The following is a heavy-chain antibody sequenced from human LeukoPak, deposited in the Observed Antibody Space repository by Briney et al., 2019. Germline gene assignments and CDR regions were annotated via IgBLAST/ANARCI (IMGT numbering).Heavy chain of an antibody. CDR2: ITSTTGYI. D-gene: IGHD2-2*01. Sequence: GGSLRLSCAASGFTFSNYNMNWVRQAPGKGLEWVSSITSTTGYISYADSVKGRFTISRDNAKNSLYLQMNSLRAEDTAVYYCARVLLPSGMGYWGQGTLVTVSS. CDR3: ARVLLPSGMGY. CDR1: GFTFSNYN. V-gene: IGHV3-21*01. J-gene: IGHJ4*02.